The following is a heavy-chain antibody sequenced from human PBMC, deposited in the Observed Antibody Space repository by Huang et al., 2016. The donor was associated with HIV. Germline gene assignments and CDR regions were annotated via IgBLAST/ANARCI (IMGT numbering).Heavy chain of an antibody. Sequence: QLQLQESGPGLVKPSETLSLTCTVSGGSISSSDYYWGWLRQPPGKGLEWIGSLYYSGTTYDNPSLKSRVIISVDTSKNQFSLRLSSVTAAETSVYYCATGLLLGDFDYWGQGTLVTVSS. CDR1: GGSISSSDYY. V-gene: IGHV4-39*01. CDR3: ATGLLLGDFDY. CDR2: LYYSGTT. J-gene: IGHJ4*02. D-gene: IGHD3-10*01.